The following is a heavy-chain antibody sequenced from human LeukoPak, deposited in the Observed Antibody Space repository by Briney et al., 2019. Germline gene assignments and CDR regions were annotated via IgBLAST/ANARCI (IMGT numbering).Heavy chain of an antibody. CDR1: GFTVSSNY. V-gene: IGHV3-66*02. D-gene: IGHD1-14*01. CDR2: IYSGGST. CDR3: ALTGYYYYGMDV. Sequence: GGSLRLSCAASGFTVSSNYMSWVRQAPGKGLEWVSVIYSGGSTCYADSVKSRFTISRDNSKNTLYLQMNSLRAEDTAVYYCALTGYYYYGMDVWGQGTTVTVSS. J-gene: IGHJ6*02.